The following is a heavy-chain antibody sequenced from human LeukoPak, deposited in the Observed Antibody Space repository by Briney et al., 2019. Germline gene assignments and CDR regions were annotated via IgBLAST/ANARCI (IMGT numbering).Heavy chain of an antibody. Sequence: PSETLSLTCTVSGGSISSYYWSWIRQPPGKGLEWIGYIYYSGSTNYNPSLKSRVTTSVDTSKNQFSLKLSSVTAADTAVYYCARQSLSYYYDSSGTNWFDPWGQGTLVTVSS. CDR3: ARQSLSYYYDSSGTNWFDP. D-gene: IGHD3-22*01. V-gene: IGHV4-59*08. J-gene: IGHJ5*02. CDR2: IYYSGST. CDR1: GGSISSYY.